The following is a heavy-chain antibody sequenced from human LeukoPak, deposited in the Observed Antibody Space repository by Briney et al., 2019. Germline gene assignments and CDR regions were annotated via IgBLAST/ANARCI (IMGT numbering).Heavy chain of an antibody. Sequence: SETLSLTCAVSGGSISSSNWWSWVRQPPGKGLEWIGEIYHSGSTNYNPSLKSRVTISVDKSKNQFSLKLSSVTAADTAVYYCARASCGELLWVISETCWFDPWGQGTLVTVSS. D-gene: IGHD3-10*01. CDR3: ARASCGELLWVISETCWFDP. CDR1: GGSISSSNW. J-gene: IGHJ5*02. CDR2: IYHSGST. V-gene: IGHV4-4*02.